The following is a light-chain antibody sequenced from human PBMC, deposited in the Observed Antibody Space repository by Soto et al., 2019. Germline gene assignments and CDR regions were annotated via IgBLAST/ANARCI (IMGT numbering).Light chain of an antibody. V-gene: IGKV3-20*01. CDR3: HQYGSSPYT. J-gene: IGKJ2*01. Sequence: IVLTQSPGTLSLSPGEGATLSCRASQSVSSSFLAWYQQTPGQAPRLLIYGASSRASGIPDRFSGSGSGTDFTLTISGLDPEDFAVYYCHQYGSSPYTFGQGTKLEIK. CDR2: GAS. CDR1: QSVSSSF.